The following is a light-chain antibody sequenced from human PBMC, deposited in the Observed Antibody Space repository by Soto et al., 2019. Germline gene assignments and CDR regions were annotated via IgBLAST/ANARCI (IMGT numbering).Light chain of an antibody. Sequence: QSALTQPASVSGSPGQSITISCTGTSRDVGGYNYVSWYQQHPGKAPKLMIYEVSNRPSGVSNRFSGSKSGNTASLTISGLQAEDEPDSYCSSYTGSSTLVVFGGGTKLAVL. CDR2: EVS. CDR1: SRDVGGYNY. J-gene: IGLJ2*01. V-gene: IGLV2-14*01. CDR3: SSYTGSSTLVV.